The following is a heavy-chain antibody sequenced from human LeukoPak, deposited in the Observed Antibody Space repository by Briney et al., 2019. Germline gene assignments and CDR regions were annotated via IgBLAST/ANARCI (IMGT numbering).Heavy chain of an antibody. J-gene: IGHJ4*02. CDR3: ARVAGPITIFGVATRASYYFDY. CDR1: GGSFSGYY. V-gene: IGHV4-34*01. Sequence: SETLSLTCAVYGGSFSGYYWSWIRQPPGKGLEWIGEINHSGSTNYNPSLKSRVTISVDTSKNQFSLKLSSVTAADTAVYYCARVAGPITIFGVATRASYYFDYWGQGTLVTVSS. CDR2: INHSGST. D-gene: IGHD3-3*01.